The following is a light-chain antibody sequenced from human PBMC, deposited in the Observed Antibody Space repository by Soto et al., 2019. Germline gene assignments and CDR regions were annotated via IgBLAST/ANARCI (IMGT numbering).Light chain of an antibody. CDR3: SSQTGSGTMI. CDR2: EVT. J-gene: IGLJ2*01. V-gene: IGLV2-14*01. Sequence: QSVLTQPASVSGSPGQSITISCTGTSSNVGAYNFVSWYQQFPGKAPKLIIYEVTDRPSGVSARFSGSKSGNTASLIISGLQAEDEADYYCSSQTGSGTMIFGGGTKLTVL. CDR1: SSNVGAYNF.